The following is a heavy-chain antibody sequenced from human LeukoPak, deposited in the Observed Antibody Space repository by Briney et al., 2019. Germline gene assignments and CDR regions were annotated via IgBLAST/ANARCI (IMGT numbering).Heavy chain of an antibody. Sequence: GGSLRLSCAASGFTFSSYAMYWVRQSPGKGLEWVSTISGHGGSTYYADSVKGRFTVSRDNSKSTLYLQMNSLRAEDTAVYYCAKGIVVVPAALGYYMDVWGKGTTVTVSS. J-gene: IGHJ6*03. CDR1: GFTFSSYA. CDR2: ISGHGGST. CDR3: AKGIVVVPAALGYYMDV. V-gene: IGHV3-23*01. D-gene: IGHD2-2*01.